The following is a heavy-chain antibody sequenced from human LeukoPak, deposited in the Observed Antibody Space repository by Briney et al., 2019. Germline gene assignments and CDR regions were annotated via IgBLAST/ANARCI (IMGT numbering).Heavy chain of an antibody. J-gene: IGHJ4*02. CDR3: STYRYKYDTSGNDY. Sequence: GGSLRLSCAASGFSFSYEWMSWVRQAAGKGPEWLGRIKSKTDGGTTDYAAPAKGRFTISRDDSKNTVYLQMNSLKTEDTAVYYCSTYRYKYDTSGNDYWGQGTLVTVSS. V-gene: IGHV3-15*01. D-gene: IGHD3-22*01. CDR2: IKSKTDGGTT. CDR1: GFSFSYEW.